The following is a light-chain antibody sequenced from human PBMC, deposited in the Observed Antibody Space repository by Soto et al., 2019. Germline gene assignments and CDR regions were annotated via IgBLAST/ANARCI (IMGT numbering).Light chain of an antibody. Sequence: QSVLTQPPSVSGAPGQRVTISCTGSSSNIGAGYDVQWYQQLPGTAPKLLIYGNMNRPSGVPDRSSGSKSGTSASLTISGLQAEDEADYHCSSYSTTNTLFGTGTKVTVL. CDR3: SSYSTTNTL. J-gene: IGLJ1*01. CDR1: SSNIGAGYD. V-gene: IGLV1-40*01. CDR2: GNM.